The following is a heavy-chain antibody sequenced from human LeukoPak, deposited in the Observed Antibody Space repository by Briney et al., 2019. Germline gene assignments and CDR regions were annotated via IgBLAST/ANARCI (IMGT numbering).Heavy chain of an antibody. CDR2: INSDGSST. CDR3: ARDATGRYVVVVPAAIERDYYYYYYMDV. CDR1: GFTFDDYA. J-gene: IGHJ6*03. V-gene: IGHV3-74*01. D-gene: IGHD2-2*01. Sequence: GGSLRLSCAASGFTFDDYAMHWVRQAPGKGLVWVSRINSDGSSTSYADSVKGRFTISRDNAKNTLYLQMNSLRAEDTAVYYCARDATGRYVVVVPAAIERDYYYYYYMDVWGKGTTVTVSS.